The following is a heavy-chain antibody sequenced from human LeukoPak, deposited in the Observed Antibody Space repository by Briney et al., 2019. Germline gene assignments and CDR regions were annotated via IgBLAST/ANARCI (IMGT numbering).Heavy chain of an antibody. CDR1: GFTFSSYG. V-gene: IGHV3-23*01. J-gene: IGHJ6*02. D-gene: IGHD3-3*01. CDR3: AKGPRRLRGVGMDV. Sequence: HTGGSLRLSCEASGFTFSSYGMSWVRQAPGKGLEWVSGISGSGGSTYSADSVKGRFTISRDNSKSTLYLQMNSLRAEDTAVYYCAKGPRRLRGVGMDVWGQGTTVTVSS. CDR2: ISGSGGST.